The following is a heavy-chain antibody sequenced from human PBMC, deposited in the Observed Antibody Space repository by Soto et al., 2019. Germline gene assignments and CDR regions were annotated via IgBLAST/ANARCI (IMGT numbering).Heavy chain of an antibody. V-gene: IGHV1-69*06. CDR3: ARPKRRGYDRGDSYYHTMDV. Sequence: QVQLVQSGAEVKNSGSSVKVSCKASGGTSSNFVITWVRQVPGQCLDWLGGILPMFGAIKYAQKFQDRLTITADRSTNTAAIKLGSLRSEHTAVYYCARPKRRGYDRGDSYYHTMDVWGHGTTVTVS. CDR2: ILPMFGAI. J-gene: IGHJ6*02. D-gene: IGHD3-22*01. CDR1: GGTSSNFV.